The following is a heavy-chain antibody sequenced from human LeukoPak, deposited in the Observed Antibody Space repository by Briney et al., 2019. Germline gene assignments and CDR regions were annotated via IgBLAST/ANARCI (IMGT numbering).Heavy chain of an antibody. J-gene: IGHJ3*02. CDR1: GFTFSSYA. CDR3: ANGEGRPYYYDSSVSGAFDI. CDR2: ISGSGGST. Sequence: GGSLRLSCAASGFTFSSYAMSWVRQAPGKGLEWVSAISGSGGSTYYADSVKGRFTISRDNSKNTLYLQMDSLRAEDTAVYYCANGEGRPYYYDSSVSGAFDIWGQGTMVTVSS. D-gene: IGHD3-22*01. V-gene: IGHV3-23*01.